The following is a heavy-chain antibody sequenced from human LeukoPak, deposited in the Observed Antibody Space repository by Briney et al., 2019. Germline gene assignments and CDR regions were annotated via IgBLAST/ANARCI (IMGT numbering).Heavy chain of an antibody. Sequence: GGSLRLSCAASGFTFSSHGMHWVRQAPGKGLEWVAVIWYDGSNKYYADSVKGRFTISRDNSKNTLYLQMNSLRAEDTAVYHCAREQRGQQLIRGDLDYWGQGTLVTVSS. J-gene: IGHJ4*02. CDR3: AREQRGQQLIRGDLDY. CDR1: GFTFSSHG. CDR2: IWYDGSNK. V-gene: IGHV3-33*01. D-gene: IGHD6-13*01.